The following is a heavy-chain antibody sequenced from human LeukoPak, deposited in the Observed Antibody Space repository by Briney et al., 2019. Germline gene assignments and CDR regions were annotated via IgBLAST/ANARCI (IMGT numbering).Heavy chain of an antibody. V-gene: IGHV3-66*01. CDR1: GFTVSSNY. Sequence: PGGSLRLSCAASGFTVSSNYMSWVRQAPGKGLEWVSVIYSGGSTYYADSVKGRLTISRDNSKNTLYLQMNSLRAEDTAVYYCARGATGPPIDYWGQGTLVTVSS. CDR3: ARGATGPPIDY. J-gene: IGHJ4*02. CDR2: IYSGGST. D-gene: IGHD3-10*01.